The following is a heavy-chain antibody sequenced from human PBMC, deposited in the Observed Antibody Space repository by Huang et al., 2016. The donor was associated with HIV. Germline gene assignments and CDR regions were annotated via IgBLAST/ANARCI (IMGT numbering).Heavy chain of an antibody. V-gene: IGHV3-74*01. CDR3: ARDPRIQSWLNFFDY. J-gene: IGHJ4*02. CDR1: GFSISSYW. D-gene: IGHD3-22*01. Sequence: EVQLVESGGGLVQPGGSLRLSCAASGFSISSYWMHWVRQAPGKGLVGVSRINSDGRSTSYADSVKGRFTISRDNAKNTLYLQMNSLRAEDTAVYYCARDPRIQSWLNFFDYWGQGTLVSVSS. CDR2: INSDGRST.